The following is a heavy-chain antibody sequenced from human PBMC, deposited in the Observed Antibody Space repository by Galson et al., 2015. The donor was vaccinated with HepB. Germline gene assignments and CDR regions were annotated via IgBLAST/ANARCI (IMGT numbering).Heavy chain of an antibody. Sequence: SLRLSCAASGFTVSGNYMSWVRQAPGKGLEWVSVIYSGGSTYYAASVKGRFTISRDNSKNTLYLQMNSLRAEDTAVYYCARDGYSSSWYVRYFDLWGRGTLVTVSS. V-gene: IGHV3-66*01. J-gene: IGHJ2*01. D-gene: IGHD6-13*01. CDR1: GFTVSGNY. CDR2: IYSGGST. CDR3: ARDGYSSSWYVRYFDL.